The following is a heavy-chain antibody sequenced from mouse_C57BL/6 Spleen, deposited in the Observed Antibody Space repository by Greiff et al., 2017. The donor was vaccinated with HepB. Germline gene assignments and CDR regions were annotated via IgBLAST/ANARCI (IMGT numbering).Heavy chain of an antibody. Sequence: VQLQQSGAELVKPGASVKISCKASGYAFSSYWMNWVKQRPGKGLEWIGQIYPGDGDTNYNGKFKGKATLTADKSSSTAYMQLSSLTSEDSAVYFCARRPYSGYFDYWGQGTTLTVSS. CDR1: GYAFSSYW. D-gene: IGHD2-10*01. V-gene: IGHV1-80*01. J-gene: IGHJ2*01. CDR2: IYPGDGDT. CDR3: ARRPYSGYFDY.